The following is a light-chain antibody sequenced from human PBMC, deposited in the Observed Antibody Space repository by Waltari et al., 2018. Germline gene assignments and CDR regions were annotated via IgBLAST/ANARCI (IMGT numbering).Light chain of an antibody. CDR1: ALPKQY. CDR3: QSADSSGTYHWV. Sequence: SYELTQPPSVSVSPGQTARITCSGDALPKQYAYWYQQKPGQATVLGIYKDSERPSGIPERFSGSSSGTTVTLTISGVQAEDEADYYCQSADSSGTYHWVFGGGTKLTVL. V-gene: IGLV3-25*03. CDR2: KDS. J-gene: IGLJ3*02.